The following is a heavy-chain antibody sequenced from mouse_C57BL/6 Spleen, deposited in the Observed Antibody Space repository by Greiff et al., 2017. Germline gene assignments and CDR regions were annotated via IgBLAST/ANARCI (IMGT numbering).Heavy chain of an antibody. CDR3: ASEATVVASYYFDY. V-gene: IGHV1-39*01. J-gene: IGHJ3*01. CDR1: GYSFTDYN. Sequence: VQLQQSGPELVKPGASVKISCKASGYSFTDYNMNWVKQSNGKSLEWIGVINPNYGTTSYNQKFKGKATLTVDQSSSTAYMQLNSLTSEDAAVYYCASEATVVASYYFDYWGQGTLVTVSA. CDR2: INPNYGTT. D-gene: IGHD1-1*01.